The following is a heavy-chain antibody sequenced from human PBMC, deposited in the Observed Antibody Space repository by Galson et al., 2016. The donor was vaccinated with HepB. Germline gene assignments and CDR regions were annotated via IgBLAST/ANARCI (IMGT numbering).Heavy chain of an antibody. Sequence: SLRLSCAASGFTFSNCAMTWVRQAPGKGLEWVSATSASGGSTYYADPVKGRFTISRDNSKNTLYLQMNSLTAEDTAEYYCAKGDSSSFYNAYYFDYWGQGPLVPVSS. CDR2: TSASGGST. D-gene: IGHD3-22*01. J-gene: IGHJ4*02. CDR1: GFTFSNCA. V-gene: IGHV3-23*01. CDR3: AKGDSSSFYNAYYFDY.